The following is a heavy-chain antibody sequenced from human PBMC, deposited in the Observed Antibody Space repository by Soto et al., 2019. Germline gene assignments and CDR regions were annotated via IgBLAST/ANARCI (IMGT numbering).Heavy chain of an antibody. Sequence: QVQLVESGGGVVQPGRSLRLSCAASGFTFSSYGMHWVRQAPGKGLEWVAVISYDGSNKYYADSVKGRFTISRDNSKNTLYLQMNSLRAEDTAAYYCAKVWLWYGELGDYWGQGTLVTVSS. CDR2: ISYDGSNK. D-gene: IGHD3-10*01. CDR1: GFTFSSYG. J-gene: IGHJ4*02. CDR3: AKVWLWYGELGDY. V-gene: IGHV3-30*18.